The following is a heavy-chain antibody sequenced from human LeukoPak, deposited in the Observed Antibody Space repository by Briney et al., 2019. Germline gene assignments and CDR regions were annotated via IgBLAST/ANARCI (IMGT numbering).Heavy chain of an antibody. D-gene: IGHD5-18*01. J-gene: IGHJ4*02. CDR2: INPNSGGT. V-gene: IGHV1-2*02. CDR1: GYTFTGYY. CDR3: ARDLEDTAMVSSY. Sequence: GASVKVSCKASGYTFTGYYMHWVRHAPGQGLEWMGWINPNSGGTNYAQNFQGRVTMTRDTSISTAYMELSRLRSDDTAVYYCARDLEDTAMVSSYWGQGTLVTVSS.